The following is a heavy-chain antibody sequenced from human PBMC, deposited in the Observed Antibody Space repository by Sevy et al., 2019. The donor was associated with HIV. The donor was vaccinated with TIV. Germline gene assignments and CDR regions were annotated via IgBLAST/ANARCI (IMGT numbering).Heavy chain of an antibody. D-gene: IGHD3-22*01. J-gene: IGHJ4*02. V-gene: IGHV7-4-1*02. CDR3: AGDPPFRYDKRGHFDY. Sequence: ASVKVSCKASGYTFTSYAMNWERQAPGQGLEWMGWINTNTGNPTYAQGFTGRFVFSLDTSVSTAYLQISSLKAEDTAVYYCAGDPPFRYDKRGHFDYWGQGTLVTVSS. CDR2: INTNTGNP. CDR1: GYTFTSYA.